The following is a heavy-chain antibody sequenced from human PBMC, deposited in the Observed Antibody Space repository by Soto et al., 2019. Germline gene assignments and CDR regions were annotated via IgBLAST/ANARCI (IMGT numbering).Heavy chain of an antibody. CDR1: GGSVSSGGYS. CDR2: IYHSGST. J-gene: IGHJ6*02. CDR3: ARGGREEDYYGMDV. D-gene: IGHD2-15*01. V-gene: IGHV4-30-2*01. Sequence: SETLSLTCAVSGGSVSSGGYSWGWIRQRPGKGLEWIGYIYHSGSTYYNPSLKSRVTISVDRSKNQFSLKLSSVTAADTAVYYCARGGREEDYYGMDVWGQGTTVTVSS.